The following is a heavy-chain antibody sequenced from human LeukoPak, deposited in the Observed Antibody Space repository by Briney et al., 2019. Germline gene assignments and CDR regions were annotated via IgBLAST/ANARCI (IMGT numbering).Heavy chain of an antibody. Sequence: SETLSLTCTVSGGSISSTSYYWGWIRQPPGKGLEWIGTINYSGSTYYNPPLKSRVTISVDTSKNQISLKLNSVTAADTAMYYCARHGDLLSPFQTWGQKTEVPVSS. J-gene: IGHJ5*02. D-gene: IGHD2-21*02. V-gene: IGHV4-39*01. CDR3: ARHGDLLSPFQT. CDR2: INYSGST. CDR1: GGSISSTSYY.